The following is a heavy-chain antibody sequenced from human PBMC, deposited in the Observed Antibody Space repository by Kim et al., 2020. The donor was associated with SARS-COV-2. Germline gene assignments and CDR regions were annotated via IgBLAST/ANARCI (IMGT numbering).Heavy chain of an antibody. CDR1: GGSFSGYY. CDR2: INHSGST. D-gene: IGHD2-2*02. V-gene: IGHV4-34*01. Sequence: SETLSLTCAVYGGSFSGYYWSWIRQPPGKGLEWIGEINHSGSTNYNPSLKSRVTISVDTSKNQFSLKLSSVTAADTAVYYCARAGYCSSTSCYNFDYWG. CDR3: ARAGYCSSTSCYNFDY. J-gene: IGHJ4*01.